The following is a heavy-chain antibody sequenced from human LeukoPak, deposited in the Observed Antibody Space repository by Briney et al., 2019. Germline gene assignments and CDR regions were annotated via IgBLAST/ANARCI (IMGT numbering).Heavy chain of an antibody. Sequence: GASVKVSCKASGYTFTGYYMHWVRQAPGQGLEWMGWINPNSGGTNYAQKFQGRVTMTRDTSISTAYMELSRLRSDDTAVYYCARDNQVVRGVIITYRGLKGDYYYMDVWGKGTTVTISS. CDR2: INPNSGGT. CDR3: ARDNQVVRGVIITYRGLKGDYYYMDV. J-gene: IGHJ6*03. CDR1: GYTFTGYY. D-gene: IGHD3-10*01. V-gene: IGHV1-2*02.